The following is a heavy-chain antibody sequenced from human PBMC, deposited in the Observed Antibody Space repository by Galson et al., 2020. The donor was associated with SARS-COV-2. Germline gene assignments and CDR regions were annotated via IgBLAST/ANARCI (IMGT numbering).Heavy chain of an antibody. V-gene: IGHV4-34*01. D-gene: IGHD3-22*01. CDR3: ARYYYDSSRSYFDL. CDR1: GGSFSGYS. J-gene: IGHJ2*01. Sequence: SETLSLTCAVYGGSFSGYSWSWIRQPPGKGLEWIGEINHSGSTNYNPSLKSRVTISVDTSKNQFSLKLSSVTAADTAVYYCARYYYDSSRSYFDLWGRGTLVTVSS. CDR2: INHSGST.